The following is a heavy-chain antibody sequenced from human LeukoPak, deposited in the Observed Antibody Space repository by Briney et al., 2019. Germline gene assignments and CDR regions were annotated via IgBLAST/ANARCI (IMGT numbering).Heavy chain of an antibody. CDR1: GFTFSSYA. V-gene: IGHV3-30*04. CDR2: ISYDGSNK. CDR3: ARLYSGADY. Sequence: GGSLRLSCAASGFTFSSYAMHWVRQAPGKGLEWVAVISYDGSNKYYADSVKGRFTISRDNSKNTLYLQMNSLRAEDMAVYYCARLYSGADYWGQGTLVTVSS. D-gene: IGHD2-2*02. J-gene: IGHJ4*02.